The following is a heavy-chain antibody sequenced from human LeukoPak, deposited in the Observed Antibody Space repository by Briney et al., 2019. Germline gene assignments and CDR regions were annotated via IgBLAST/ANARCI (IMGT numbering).Heavy chain of an antibody. CDR1: GFTFSSYG. D-gene: IGHD5-18*01. CDR2: ISYDGSNK. V-gene: IGHV3-30*18. J-gene: IGHJ4*02. CDR3: AKDPYDVRYSYGWIDY. Sequence: GGSLRLSCAASGFTFSSYGVHWVRQAPGKGLEWVAVISYDGSNKYYADSVKGRFTISRDNSKNTLYLQMNSLRAEDTAVYYCAKDPYDVRYSYGWIDYWGQGTLVTVSS.